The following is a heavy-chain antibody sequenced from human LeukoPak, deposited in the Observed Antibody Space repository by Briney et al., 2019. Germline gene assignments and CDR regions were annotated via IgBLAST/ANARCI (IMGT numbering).Heavy chain of an antibody. D-gene: IGHD3-22*01. J-gene: IGHJ4*02. Sequence: SVKVSCKASGGTFSSYAISWVRQAPGQGLEWMGGIIPIFGTANYAQKFQGRVTITADESTSTAYMELSSLRSEDTAVYYCASTHPSSSGYLHCDYWGQGTLVTVSS. CDR1: GGTFSSYA. CDR3: ASTHPSSSGYLHCDY. CDR2: IIPIFGTA. V-gene: IGHV1-69*13.